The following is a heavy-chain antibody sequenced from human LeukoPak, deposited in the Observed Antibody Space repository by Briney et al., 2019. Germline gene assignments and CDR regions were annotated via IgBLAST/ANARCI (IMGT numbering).Heavy chain of an antibody. J-gene: IGHJ4*02. Sequence: SESLSVTSIEPGGSISPSFACWIRQRPGKGLECIGYIYTDGSTKYNPALKSRVTISLDTSKNQFSLKLSSVTAADTAVYYCARRQTYFDYWGQGTLVTVSS. CDR3: ARRQTYFDY. CDR1: GGSISPSF. CDR2: IYTDGST. V-gene: IGHV4-4*09.